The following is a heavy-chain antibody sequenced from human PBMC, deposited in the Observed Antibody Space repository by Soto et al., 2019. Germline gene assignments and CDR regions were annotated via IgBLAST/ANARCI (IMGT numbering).Heavy chain of an antibody. J-gene: IGHJ4*02. Sequence: SETLSLTCGVYNGSFSGYFWNWIRQPPGKGLEWIGEIKESGFATYNPSLKRRATMSVDTANNQFSLKVTSVTAADTAVYYCARGKSSGPLYYFDTWGQGTLVT. CDR2: IKESGFA. CDR3: ARGKSSGPLYYFDT. D-gene: IGHD6-19*01. CDR1: NGSFSGYF. V-gene: IGHV4-34*01.